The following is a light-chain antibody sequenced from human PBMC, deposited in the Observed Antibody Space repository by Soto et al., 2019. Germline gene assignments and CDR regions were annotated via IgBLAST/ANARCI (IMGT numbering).Light chain of an antibody. Sequence: EIVLTQSPGTLSLSPGERATLSCRASQSLGGRKLAWYQQKPGQPPRLLIHAASTRATGTPDRFSGSGSGTDFTLTISRLEPEDFAVYFCELYGGSPLSFVPGTKLDV. CDR2: AAS. CDR1: QSLGGRK. V-gene: IGKV3-20*01. CDR3: ELYGGSPLS. J-gene: IGKJ3*01.